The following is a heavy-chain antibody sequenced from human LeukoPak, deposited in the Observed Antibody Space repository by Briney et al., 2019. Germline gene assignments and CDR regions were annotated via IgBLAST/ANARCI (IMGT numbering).Heavy chain of an antibody. CDR3: ARDWVDSGSIRAAFDI. J-gene: IGHJ3*02. CDR1: GFTFSSYW. V-gene: IGHV3-7*03. Sequence: GGSLRLSCAASGFTFSSYWMSWVRQAPGKGLEWVASIKHDGSERYYVDSVKGRFTISGDNAKNSLLLQMNSLRAEDTAVYYCARDWVDSGSIRAAFDIWGQGTMVTVSS. CDR2: IKHDGSER. D-gene: IGHD1-26*01.